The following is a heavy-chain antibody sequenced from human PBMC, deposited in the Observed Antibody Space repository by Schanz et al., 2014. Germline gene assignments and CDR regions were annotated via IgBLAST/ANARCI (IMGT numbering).Heavy chain of an antibody. CDR2: LNFDETYT. V-gene: IGHV3-74*01. D-gene: IGHD5-18*01. J-gene: IGHJ4*02. CDR1: GFTFSRYW. Sequence: EVQLVESGGELIQPGGSLRPSCEASGFTFSRYWMHWVRQAPGKGLEWVSRLNFDETYTSYADSVKGRFTISRDNAKNTVYLQMTSLRVEDTAVYYCARGGADSAMAHEYWGRGTLVTVSS. CDR3: ARGGADSAMAHEY.